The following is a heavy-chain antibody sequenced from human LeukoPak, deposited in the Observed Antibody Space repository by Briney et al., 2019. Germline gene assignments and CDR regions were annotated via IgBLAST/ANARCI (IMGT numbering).Heavy chain of an antibody. V-gene: IGHV4-39*01. CDR2: LDYAEST. J-gene: IGHJ4*02. CDR1: GDFMSRSGSY. Sequence: PSGTLSLTCTVSGDFMSRSGSYWGWIRQTLGKDLEWIGHLDYAESTFYNPSLISRVTISADRTKNQISLRLTYVTAADTALYCDVRVAESTGSSWSCFNSWGQGTLVSVSS. CDR3: VRVAESTGSSWSCFNS. D-gene: IGHD6-13*01.